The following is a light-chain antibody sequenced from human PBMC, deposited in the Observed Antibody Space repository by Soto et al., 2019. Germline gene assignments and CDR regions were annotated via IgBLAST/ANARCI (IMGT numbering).Light chain of an antibody. J-gene: IGLJ2*01. CDR2: EVN. CDR1: STDLGGYNY. V-gene: IGLV2-8*01. Sequence: QSVLTQPPSASGSPGQSVTISCTGTSTDLGGYNYVSWYQQHPGKAPKLMIYEVNLRPSGVPDRFSGSKSGNTASLAISGLQSEDESDYYCAAWDDSLKGLVFGGGTKLTVL. CDR3: AAWDDSLKGLV.